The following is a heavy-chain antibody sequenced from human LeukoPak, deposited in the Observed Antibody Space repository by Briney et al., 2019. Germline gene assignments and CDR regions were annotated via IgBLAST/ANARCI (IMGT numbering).Heavy chain of an antibody. J-gene: IGHJ3*02. V-gene: IGHV4-59*11. D-gene: IGHD4-23*01. CDR3: ARETTVVTPGRSDVFDI. CDR2: IYYSGST. CDR1: GGSISSHY. Sequence: ASETLPLTCTVSGGSISSHYWNWIRQPPGKGLEWIGYIYYSGSTNYNPSLKSRVTISVDTSKNQFSLKLSSVTAADTAVYYCARETTVVTPGRSDVFDIWGQGTMVTVSS.